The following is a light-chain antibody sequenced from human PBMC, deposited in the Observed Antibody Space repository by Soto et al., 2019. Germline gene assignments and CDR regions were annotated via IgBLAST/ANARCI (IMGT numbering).Light chain of an antibody. CDR3: QQFAGSPPYS. V-gene: IGKV3-20*01. CDR1: QSLSSVY. Sequence: PGARATLSCRASQSLSSVYLAWYQQKPGQAPRLLIYDASTRATGIPDRFSGSGSGTAFTLTISRLEPEDFAVYYCQQFAGSPPYSFGQGTKVEIK. CDR2: DAS. J-gene: IGKJ2*03.